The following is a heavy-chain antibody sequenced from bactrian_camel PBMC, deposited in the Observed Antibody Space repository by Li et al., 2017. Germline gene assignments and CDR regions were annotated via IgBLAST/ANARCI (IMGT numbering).Heavy chain of an antibody. CDR2: IATGSGDT. D-gene: IGHD2*01. CDR3: AARGPYCYTKLSVRDFTY. J-gene: IGHJ6*01. Sequence: DVQLVESGGGSVQAGGSLRLSCAASQYTISSYCMGWFRQAPGKEREGVARIATGSGDTYYADSVKGRFTISQDNAKNTVYLQMNSLKPEDTAMYYCAARGPYCYTKLSVRDFTYWGQGTQVTVS. CDR1: QYTISSYC. V-gene: IGHV3S40*01.